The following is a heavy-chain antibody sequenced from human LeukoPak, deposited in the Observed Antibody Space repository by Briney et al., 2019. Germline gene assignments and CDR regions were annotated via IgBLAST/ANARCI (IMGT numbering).Heavy chain of an antibody. J-gene: IGHJ4*02. D-gene: IGHD6-13*01. CDR3: ARLVSLGGSSWYLDY. Sequence: VESLEISFKGSGYSFTNYWIDWVRRMPGKGLEWMGIIYPGYSDTRYSPSFQGQVTISADKSISTAYLQWSSLRASDTAMYYCARLVSLGGSSWYLDYWGQGTLVTVSS. V-gene: IGHV5-51*01. CDR2: IYPGYSDT. CDR1: GYSFTNYW.